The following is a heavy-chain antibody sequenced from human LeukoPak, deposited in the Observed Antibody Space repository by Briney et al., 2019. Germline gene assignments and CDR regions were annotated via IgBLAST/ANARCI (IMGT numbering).Heavy chain of an antibody. V-gene: IGHV3-21*01. D-gene: IGHD1-26*01. J-gene: IGHJ4*02. CDR3: VRAFIVGATMWLDY. CDR1: GFTFSSYS. Sequence: PGGSLRLSCAASGFTFSSYSMNWVRQAPGKGLEWVSSISSSSSYIYYADSVKGRFTISRDNAKNSLYLQMNSLRAEDTAVYYCVRAFIVGATMWLDYWGQGTLVTVSS. CDR2: ISSSSSYI.